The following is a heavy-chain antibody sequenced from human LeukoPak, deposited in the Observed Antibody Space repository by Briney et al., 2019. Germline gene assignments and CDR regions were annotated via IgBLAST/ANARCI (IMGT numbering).Heavy chain of an antibody. CDR1: GTSFSGYY. CDR2: IDHRGRA. V-gene: IGHV4-34*01. CDR3: ARDVDAALMDV. Sequence: SETLSLTCSVYGTSFSGYYWSWIRQPPGKGLEWIGEIDHRGRAEYNPSLKSRVSTSIDTSKNQFSLNLTSVTAADTAVYYCARDVDAALMDVWGEGTTVIVSS. J-gene: IGHJ6*04. D-gene: IGHD5-18*01.